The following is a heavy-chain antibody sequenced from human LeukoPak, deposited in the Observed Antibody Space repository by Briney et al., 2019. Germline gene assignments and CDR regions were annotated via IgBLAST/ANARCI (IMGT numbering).Heavy chain of an antibody. V-gene: IGHV4-4*07. CDR2: IYTSGGT. CDR3: ARDGPSDFFDY. CDR1: GGSNSSYY. Sequence: PSETLSLTCTVSGGSNSSYYWSWIRQPAGKGLEWIGRIYTSGGTNYNPSLKSRVTISLDESKNQFSLKLSSVTAADTAVYYCARDGPSDFFDYWGQGTLVTVSS. J-gene: IGHJ4*02. D-gene: IGHD3-3*01.